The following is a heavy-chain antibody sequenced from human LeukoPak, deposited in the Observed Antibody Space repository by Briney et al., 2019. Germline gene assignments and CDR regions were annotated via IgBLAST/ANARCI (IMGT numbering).Heavy chain of an antibody. J-gene: IGHJ4*02. CDR1: GFTFSNYL. CDR3: ASHCSSTSCYTDY. V-gene: IGHV3-23*05. D-gene: IGHD2-2*02. CDR2: ISGNSDTI. Sequence: GGSLRLSCAASGFTFSNYLMGWVRQSPGKGLEWVSIISGNSDTIQYGDSVKGRFTVSRDNSKNTLYLQMNSLRAEDTAVYYCASHCSSTSCYTDYWGQGTLVTVSS.